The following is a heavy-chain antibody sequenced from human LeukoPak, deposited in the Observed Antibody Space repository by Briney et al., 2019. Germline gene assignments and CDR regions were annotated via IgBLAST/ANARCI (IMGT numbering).Heavy chain of an antibody. J-gene: IGHJ5*02. CDR2: ISTTSRHI. V-gene: IGHV3-21*01. CDR3: ARDLAPTTILARWFDP. Sequence: PGGSLRLSCAASGFTLGSYSMNWVRQAPGKGLEWVSSISTTSRHIHYADSLRGRFTISRDNAKNSLSLQMDSLRAEDTAIYYCARDLAPTTILARWFDPWGQGTLVTVSS. D-gene: IGHD4-17*01. CDR1: GFTLGSYS.